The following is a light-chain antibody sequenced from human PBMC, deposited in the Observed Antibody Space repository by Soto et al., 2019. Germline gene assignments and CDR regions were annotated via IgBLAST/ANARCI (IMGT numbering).Light chain of an antibody. J-gene: IGLJ2*01. CDR1: SSDVGGYNY. Sequence: QSVLTQPRSVSGSPGQSVTISYTGTSSDVGGYNYVSWYQQHPGKAPKLMIYDVNKRPSGVPDRFSGSKSGNTASLTISGLQAEDEADYYCCSYAGSYTVVFGGGTKVTVL. CDR2: DVN. CDR3: CSYAGSYTVV. V-gene: IGLV2-11*01.